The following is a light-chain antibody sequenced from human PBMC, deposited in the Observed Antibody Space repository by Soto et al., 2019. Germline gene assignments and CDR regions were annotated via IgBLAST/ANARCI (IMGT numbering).Light chain of an antibody. CDR3: QQYGNLRLN. CDR1: QDITNY. Sequence: DIQMTQSPSSLSASVGDRVTVTCHASQDITNYLNWYQQKPGKAPKLLINDASNLEKGVPSRFSGGGSGTEFTFTITSLQPEDIGAYYCQQYGNLRLNFGRGPNVHI. J-gene: IGKJ4*01. V-gene: IGKV1-33*01. CDR2: DAS.